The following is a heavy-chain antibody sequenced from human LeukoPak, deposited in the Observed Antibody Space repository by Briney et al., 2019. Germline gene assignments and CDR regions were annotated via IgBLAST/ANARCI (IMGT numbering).Heavy chain of an antibody. Sequence: SETLSLTCTVSGGSISSYYWSWIRQPPRKGLEWIGYIYYSWSTNYNPSLTSRVTISVDTSKNQFSLKLSSVTAAATAVYYCARGGTDYGDYLVDYFDYWGQGTLVTVSS. J-gene: IGHJ4*02. V-gene: IGHV4-59*01. CDR1: GGSISSYY. D-gene: IGHD4-17*01. CDR3: ARGGTDYGDYLVDYFDY. CDR2: IYYSWST.